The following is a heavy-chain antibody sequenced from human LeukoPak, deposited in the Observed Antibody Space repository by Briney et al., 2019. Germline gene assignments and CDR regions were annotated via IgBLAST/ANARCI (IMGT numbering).Heavy chain of an antibody. V-gene: IGHV5-51*01. CDR3: ARQYYDVLTGFYIHFDY. Sequence: ESLQISCKGSGYNFNNYWIGWVRQMPGKGLEWMGIIWPGDSDTKYSPSFQGQVTISVDKSISTTYLQWSSLKASDTAIYYCARQYYDVLTGFYIHFDYWGQGTLVTVSS. CDR1: GYNFNNYW. CDR2: IWPGDSDT. D-gene: IGHD3-9*01. J-gene: IGHJ4*02.